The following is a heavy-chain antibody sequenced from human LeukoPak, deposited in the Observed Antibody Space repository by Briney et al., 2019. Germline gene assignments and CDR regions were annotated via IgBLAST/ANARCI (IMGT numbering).Heavy chain of an antibody. J-gene: IGHJ4*02. D-gene: IGHD3-22*01. Sequence: SETLSLTCAVYGGSFSGYYWSWIRQPPGKGLEWIGEINHSGSTNYNPSLKSRVTISVDTSKNQFSLKLSSVTAADTAVYYCARHSYDSSGYPFDYWSQGTLVTVSS. CDR3: ARHSYDSSGYPFDY. CDR1: GGSFSGYY. V-gene: IGHV4-34*01. CDR2: INHSGST.